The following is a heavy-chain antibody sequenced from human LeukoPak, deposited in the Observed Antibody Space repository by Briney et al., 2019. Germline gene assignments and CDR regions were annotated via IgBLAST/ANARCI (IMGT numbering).Heavy chain of an antibody. CDR1: GGSISSSSYY. V-gene: IGHV4-39*01. CDR3: ARLPYYYDISGYAFDI. D-gene: IGHD3-22*01. J-gene: IGHJ3*02. Sequence: SETLSLTCTVSGGSISSSSYYWGWIRQPPGKGLEWIGNIFYSVSTYYNPSLKSRVTISVDTSKNQLSLKLSSVTAADTAVYYCARLPYYYDISGYAFDIWGQGTMVTVSS. CDR2: IFYSVST.